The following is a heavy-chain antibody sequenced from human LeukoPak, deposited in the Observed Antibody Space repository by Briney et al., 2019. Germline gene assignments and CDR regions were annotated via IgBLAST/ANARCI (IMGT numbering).Heavy chain of an antibody. Sequence: SETLSLTCPVSGYSLSSGYYWGWIRQPPGKGPEWIGSIYHSGSTYYNPSLKSRVTISVDTSKNQFSLKLSSVTAADTAVYYCARDDWFRGNPPDAFDIWGQGTMVTVSS. J-gene: IGHJ3*02. D-gene: IGHD3-10*01. CDR1: GYSLSSGYY. CDR3: ARDDWFRGNPPDAFDI. CDR2: IYHSGST. V-gene: IGHV4-38-2*02.